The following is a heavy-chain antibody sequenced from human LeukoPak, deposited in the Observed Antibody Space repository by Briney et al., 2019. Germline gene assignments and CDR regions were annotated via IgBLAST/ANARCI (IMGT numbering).Heavy chain of an antibody. CDR1: GFTFSSYE. Sequence: PGGSLRLSCAASGFTFSSYEMNWVRQAPGKGLEWVSYISSSGSTIYYADSVKGRFTISRDNAKNSLYLQMNSLRAEDTAVYYCARVMDTAMGVFDYRGQGTLVTVSS. D-gene: IGHD5-18*01. J-gene: IGHJ4*02. V-gene: IGHV3-48*03. CDR3: ARVMDTAMGVFDY. CDR2: ISSSGSTI.